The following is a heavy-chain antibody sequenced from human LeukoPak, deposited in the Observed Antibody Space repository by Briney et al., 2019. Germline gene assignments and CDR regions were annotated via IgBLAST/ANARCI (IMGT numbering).Heavy chain of an antibody. V-gene: IGHV3-7*01. CDR1: GFSFSTYW. CDR2: IKQDGSEE. CDR3: AKVQVVLLMYALPHYSFDY. J-gene: IGHJ4*02. D-gene: IGHD2-8*02. Sequence: GGSLRLSCAASGFSFSTYWMTWVRQAPGKGLEWVANIKQDGSEEYYLDSVKGRFTISRDNAKNSLYLQMNSLRDEDTAVYYCAKVQVVLLMYALPHYSFDYWGQGTLVTVSS.